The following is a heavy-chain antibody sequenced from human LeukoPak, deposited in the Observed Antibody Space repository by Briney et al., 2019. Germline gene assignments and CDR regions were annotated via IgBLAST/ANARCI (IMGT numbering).Heavy chain of an antibody. Sequence: GGSLRLSCAASGFTFSSYAMSWVRQAPGKGLEWVSTISGSGGGTYYADSVKGRFTISRDNSKNTLYLQMNSLRAEDTAVYYCAKDLILTWNDGVDCWGQGTLVTVSS. V-gene: IGHV3-23*01. CDR2: ISGSGGGT. CDR1: GFTFSSYA. CDR3: AKDLILTWNDGVDC. D-gene: IGHD1-1*01. J-gene: IGHJ4*02.